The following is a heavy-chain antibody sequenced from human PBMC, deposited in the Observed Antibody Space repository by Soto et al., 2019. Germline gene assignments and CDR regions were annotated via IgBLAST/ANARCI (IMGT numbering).Heavy chain of an antibody. CDR1: GYTFTAYY. J-gene: IGHJ6*02. CDR2: INCNTGGT. D-gene: IGHD6-13*01. V-gene: IGHV1-2*04. CDR3: ARVSSSYLGALFMDF. Sequence: QVQLVQSGAEVKKPGASVKVSCKASGYTFTAYYIHWVRQAPGQGLEWMGWINCNTGGTNYAQKFKDWVTMTRDTSINTAYMELSRLRSDDTALYYCARVSSSYLGALFMDFWGQGTTVTVSS.